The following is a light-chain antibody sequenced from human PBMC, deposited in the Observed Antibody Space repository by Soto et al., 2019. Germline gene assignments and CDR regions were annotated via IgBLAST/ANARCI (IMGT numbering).Light chain of an antibody. V-gene: IGLV1-40*01. CDR1: SSNIGNYD. CDR3: QSYDSGLSGVV. Sequence: QSVLTQPPSVSGAPGQRVTISCTGRSSNIGNYDVHWYQQLPGTAPKLLIYGNINRPSGVPDRFSGSKSGTSASLAITGLQAEDEADYYCQSYDSGLSGVVFGGGTKLTVL. J-gene: IGLJ2*01. CDR2: GNI.